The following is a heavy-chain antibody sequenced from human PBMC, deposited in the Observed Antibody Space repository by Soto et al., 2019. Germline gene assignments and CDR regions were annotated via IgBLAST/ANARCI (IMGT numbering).Heavy chain of an antibody. Sequence: GESLKISCKGSGYSFTSYWISWVRQMPGKGLEWMGRIDPSDSYTNYSPSFQGHVTISADKSISTAYLQWSSLKASDTAMYYCARLRVAVAAPDAFDIWGQGTMVTVSS. D-gene: IGHD6-19*01. J-gene: IGHJ3*02. V-gene: IGHV5-10-1*01. CDR2: IDPSDSYT. CDR3: ARLRVAVAAPDAFDI. CDR1: GYSFTSYW.